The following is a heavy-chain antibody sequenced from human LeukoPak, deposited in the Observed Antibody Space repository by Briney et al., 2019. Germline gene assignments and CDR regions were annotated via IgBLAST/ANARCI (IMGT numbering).Heavy chain of an antibody. J-gene: IGHJ4*02. D-gene: IGHD3-10*01. CDR2: IKHDGSEK. Sequence: GSLRLSCAASGITFSNYWMTWVRQAPGKGMEWLANIKHDGSEKYYVDCVKGRFTISRDNAKNARFLQMNSLRAEDTAVYYCVRDGSGRDYWGQGALVTVSS. V-gene: IGHV3-7*05. CDR3: VRDGSGRDY. CDR1: GITFSNYW.